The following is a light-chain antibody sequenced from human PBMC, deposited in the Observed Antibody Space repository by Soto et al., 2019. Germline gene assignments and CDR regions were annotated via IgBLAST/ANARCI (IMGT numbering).Light chain of an antibody. CDR2: EGS. CDR1: SSDFGSYNL. Sequence: QSALTQPASVSGSPGQSITISCPGTSSDFGSYNLVSWYQQHPGKAPRVMIYEGSKRPSGVSNRFSGSKSDNTASLTISGLQAEDEADYYCCSYAGSSTWVFGGGTKLTVL. CDR3: CSYAGSSTWV. V-gene: IGLV2-23*01. J-gene: IGLJ3*02.